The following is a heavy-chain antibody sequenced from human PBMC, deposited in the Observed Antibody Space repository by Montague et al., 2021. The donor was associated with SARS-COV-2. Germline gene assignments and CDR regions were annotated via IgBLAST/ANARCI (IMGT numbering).Heavy chain of an antibody. D-gene: IGHD3-10*01. Sequence: SETLSLTCTVSGGSISSSSYYWGWIRQPPGKGLEWIGSIYYSGSTYYNPSLKSRVTISVDTSKNQFSLKLSSVTAADTAVYYCARSPLLWCVTALGNWFDPWGQGTLVTVSS. CDR1: GGSISSSSYY. CDR3: ARSPLLWCVTALGNWFDP. J-gene: IGHJ5*02. V-gene: IGHV4-39*01. CDR2: IYYSGST.